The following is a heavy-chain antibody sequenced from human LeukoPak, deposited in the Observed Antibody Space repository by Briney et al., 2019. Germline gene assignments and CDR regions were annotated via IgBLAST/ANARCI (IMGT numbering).Heavy chain of an antibody. Sequence: LETLSFTCTVSGGSITSHHWSWIRQPPGKGLEWIGNVYYSGTTIYNPSLKSRVTISVDTAKNQFSLRLSSVTAADAAVYYCASDSSGYHWFDYWGQGTLVTVSS. CDR3: ASDSSGYHWFDY. J-gene: IGHJ4*02. CDR1: GGSITSHH. D-gene: IGHD3-22*01. V-gene: IGHV4-59*11. CDR2: VYYSGTT.